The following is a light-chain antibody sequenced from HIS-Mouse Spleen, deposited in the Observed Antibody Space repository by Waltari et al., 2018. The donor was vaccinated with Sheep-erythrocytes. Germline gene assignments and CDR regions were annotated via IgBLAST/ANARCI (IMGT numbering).Light chain of an antibody. CDR3: QQYYSYPPT. Sequence: RMTQSPSSFSASTGDRVTITCRASQGISSYLAWYQQKPGKAPKLLIYAASTLQSGVPSRFSGSGSGTDFTLTISCLQSEDFATYYCQQYYSYPPTFGQGTKVEIK. CDR2: AAS. J-gene: IGKJ1*01. CDR1: QGISSY. V-gene: IGKV1-8*01.